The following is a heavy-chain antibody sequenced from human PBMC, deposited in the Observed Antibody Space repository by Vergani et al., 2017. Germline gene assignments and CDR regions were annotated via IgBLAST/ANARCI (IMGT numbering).Heavy chain of an antibody. CDR3: ARLGGVGGTLGYYYYGMDV. D-gene: IGHD7-27*01. J-gene: IGHJ6*02. Sequence: EVQLLESGGGLVQPGGSLRLSCAASGFTFSNAWMSWVRQAPGKGLEWVGRIKSKTDGGTTDYAAPVKGRFTISRDDSKNTLYLQMNSRRAEDTAVYYCARLGGVGGTLGYYYYGMDVWGQGTTVTVSS. V-gene: IGHV3-15*01. CDR2: IKSKTDGGTT. CDR1: GFTFSNAW.